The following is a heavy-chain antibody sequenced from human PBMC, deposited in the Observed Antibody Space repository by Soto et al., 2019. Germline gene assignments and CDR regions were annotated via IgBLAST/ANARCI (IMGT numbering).Heavy chain of an antibody. CDR2: IYWDDDK. CDR3: AHRLGYCSSTTCYASGNYFDY. J-gene: IGHJ4*02. CDR1: GFSLSTTGVG. Sequence: QIALKESGPTLVKPTQTLTLTCTFSGFSLSTTGVGVGWIRQPPGEALEWLGIIYWDDDKRLSPSLKSRLTITKDTSKNQVVLTMTNMDPVDTATYYCAHRLGYCSSTTCYASGNYFDYWGQGTLVTVSS. D-gene: IGHD2-2*01. V-gene: IGHV2-5*02.